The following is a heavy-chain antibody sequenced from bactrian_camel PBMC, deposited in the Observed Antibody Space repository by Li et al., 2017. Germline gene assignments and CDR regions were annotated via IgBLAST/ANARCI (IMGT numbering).Heavy chain of an antibody. J-gene: IGHJ6*01. D-gene: IGHD6*01. CDR3: AASLSWNVLRTPSNSVRGRS. Sequence: QLVESGGGSVQAGGSLRLSCAASENTLSTYSMGWYRQAPGKDREGVAFLSRDGPTEYAESVKGRFTVSRDISTRTLYLNMDNLKPEDSATYYCAASLSWNVLRTPSNSVRGRSWGQGTQVTVS. CDR1: ENTLSTYS. V-gene: IGHV3S53*01. CDR2: LSRDGPT.